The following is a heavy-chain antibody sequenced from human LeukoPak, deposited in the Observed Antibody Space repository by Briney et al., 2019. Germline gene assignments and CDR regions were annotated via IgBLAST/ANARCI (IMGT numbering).Heavy chain of an antibody. CDR2: INHSGST. Sequence: PSETLSLTCAVYGGSFSGYYWSWIRQPPGKGLEWIGEINHSGSTNYNPSLKSRVTIPVDTSKNQFSLKLSSVTAADTAVYYCARGPRSSWYGADYYYYGMDVWGQGTTVTVSS. CDR1: GGSFSGYY. D-gene: IGHD6-13*01. CDR3: ARGPRSSWYGADYYYYGMDV. V-gene: IGHV4-34*01. J-gene: IGHJ6*02.